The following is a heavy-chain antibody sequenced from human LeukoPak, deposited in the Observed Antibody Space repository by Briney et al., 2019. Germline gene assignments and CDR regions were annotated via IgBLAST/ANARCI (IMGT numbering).Heavy chain of an antibody. CDR1: GGSISTYY. Sequence: PSETLSLTCTVSGGSISTYYWNWIRQPPGKGPEWIGYIYYSGSTNYNPSLTGRVTISVDTSKNQFSLKLSSVTAADTAVYYCAREYNYYDSSGWDAFEFWGQGTMVTVSS. CDR3: AREYNYYDSSGWDAFEF. J-gene: IGHJ3*01. CDR2: IYYSGST. V-gene: IGHV4-59*01. D-gene: IGHD3-22*01.